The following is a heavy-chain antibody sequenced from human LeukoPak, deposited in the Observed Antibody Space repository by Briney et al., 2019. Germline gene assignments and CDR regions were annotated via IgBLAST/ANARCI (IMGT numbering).Heavy chain of an antibody. CDR2: ISGSGGST. J-gene: IGHJ4*02. CDR1: GFTFSSYA. V-gene: IGHV3-23*01. CDR3: AKDDAWLRFGE. Sequence: PGGSLRLSCAASGFTFSSYAMSWVRQAPGKGLEWVSAISGSGGSTYYADSVKGRFTISRDNSKNTLYLEVIRLTPEDSAVYYCAKDDAWLRFGEWSQGTLVTVSS. D-gene: IGHD5-12*01.